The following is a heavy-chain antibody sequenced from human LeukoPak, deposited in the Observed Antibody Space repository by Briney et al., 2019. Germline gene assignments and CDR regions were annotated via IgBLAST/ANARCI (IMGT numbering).Heavy chain of an antibody. D-gene: IGHD2-21*02. CDR1: GFTFTKHW. Sequence: RGSLRLSCVASGFTFTKHWMSWVRQAPGRGLEWVANIKEDGSVKNYVDSVKGRFTISRDNARNSVSLQMNSLRAEDTAMYYCGRDIVGGGDDYWGQGTLVTVSS. CDR2: IKEDGSVK. V-gene: IGHV3-7*01. J-gene: IGHJ4*02. CDR3: GRDIVGGGDDY.